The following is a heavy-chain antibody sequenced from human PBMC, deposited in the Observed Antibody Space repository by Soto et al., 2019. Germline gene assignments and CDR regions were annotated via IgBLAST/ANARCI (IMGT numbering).Heavy chain of an antibody. D-gene: IGHD2-15*01. V-gene: IGHV4-30-4*08. CDR2: ISYSGST. CDR1: GGSISSVDYY. CDR3: ARKGVDLSGWYFQQ. Sequence: QVQLQESGPGLVRPSQTLSLTCTVSGGSISSVDYYWNWIRQLPGKGLEWIGYISYSGSTSYNPSLMSRVAISRDTPNKQFSLELRSVTAADTAVYYCARKGVDLSGWYFQQWGQGTLVTVSS. J-gene: IGHJ1*01.